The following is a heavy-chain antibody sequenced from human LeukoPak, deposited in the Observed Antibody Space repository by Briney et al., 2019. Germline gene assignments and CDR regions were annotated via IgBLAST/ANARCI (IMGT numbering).Heavy chain of an antibody. D-gene: IGHD6-19*01. CDR3: ARGIRSGWYYFDY. Sequence: GGSLRLSCAASGFTFSSYAMSWVRQAPGKGLEWVSAISGSGGSTYYADSVKGRFTISRDNSKNTLYLQMNSLRAEDTAVYYCARGIRSGWYYFDYWGQGTLVTVSS. J-gene: IGHJ4*02. V-gene: IGHV3-23*01. CDR2: ISGSGGST. CDR1: GFTFSSYA.